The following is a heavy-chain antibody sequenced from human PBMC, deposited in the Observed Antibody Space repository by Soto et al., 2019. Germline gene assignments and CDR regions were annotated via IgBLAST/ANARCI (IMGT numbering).Heavy chain of an antibody. CDR3: ARLGYCSAGICEWGWFDP. CDR2: ISGSNGVT. J-gene: IGHJ5*02. Sequence: EVQLLESGGGLVQPGGSLRLSCAASGFTFSTYAMSWVRQAPGKGLEWVSAISGSNGVTYYSDYVKGRFIISRDNSKKSLFLQMNSLRSEDTATYYCARLGYCSAGICEWGWFDPWGQGTLVTVSS. V-gene: IGHV3-23*01. CDR1: GFTFSTYA. D-gene: IGHD2-15*01.